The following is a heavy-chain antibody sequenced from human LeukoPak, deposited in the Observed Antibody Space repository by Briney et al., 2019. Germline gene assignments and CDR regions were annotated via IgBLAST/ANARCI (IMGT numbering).Heavy chain of an antibody. V-gene: IGHV1-8*01. Sequence: GASVKVSCKASGYTFTSYDINWVRQATGQGLEWMGWMNPNSGNTGYAQKFQGRVTMTRDTSTSTVYMELSSLRSEDTAVYYCARAGSYLDWFDPWGQGTLVTVSS. CDR3: ARAGSYLDWFDP. D-gene: IGHD2/OR15-2a*01. J-gene: IGHJ5*02. CDR2: MNPNSGNT. CDR1: GYTFTSYD.